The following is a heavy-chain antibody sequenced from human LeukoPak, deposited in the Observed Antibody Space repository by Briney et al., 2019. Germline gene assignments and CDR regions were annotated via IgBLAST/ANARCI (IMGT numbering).Heavy chain of an antibody. J-gene: IGHJ5*02. CDR1: GYTFTGYY. D-gene: IGHD2-15*01. Sequence: ASVKVSCKASGYTFTGYYMHWVRQAPGQGLEWMGWINPNSGGTNYAQKFQGWVTMTRDTSISTAYIELSRLRSDDTAVYYCARGGCSGGSCYGGFWFDPWGQGTLVTVSS. CDR3: ARGGCSGGSCYGGFWFDP. CDR2: INPNSGGT. V-gene: IGHV1-2*04.